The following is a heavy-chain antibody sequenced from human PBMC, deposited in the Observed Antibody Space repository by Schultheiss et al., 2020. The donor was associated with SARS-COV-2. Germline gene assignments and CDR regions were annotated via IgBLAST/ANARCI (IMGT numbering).Heavy chain of an antibody. CDR3: TTDLGRN. CDR2: IRSKAYGGTT. D-gene: IGHD7-27*01. V-gene: IGHV3-49*04. CDR1: GFTFSSYA. J-gene: IGHJ4*02. Sequence: GGSLRLSCAASGFTFSSYAMSWVRQAPGKGLEWVGFIRSKAYGGTTEYAASVKGRFTISRDDSENTLYLQMNSLKTEDTAVYYCTTDLGRNWGQGTLVTVSS.